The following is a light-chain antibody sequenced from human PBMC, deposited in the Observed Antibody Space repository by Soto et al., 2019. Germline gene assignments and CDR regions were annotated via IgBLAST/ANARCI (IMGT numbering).Light chain of an antibody. CDR2: GAS. CDR3: QQSDTAPCT. J-gene: IGKJ3*01. Sequence: EIVLTQSPGTLSLSPGEAGTLSCRASQPINSSYLAWYQQRPGQAPRLLMYGASNRATGVPDRFSGRRSGTDFTRTITRLEPEDCAVYYCQQSDTAPCTFGPGTKVDVK. V-gene: IGKV3-20*01. CDR1: QPINSSY.